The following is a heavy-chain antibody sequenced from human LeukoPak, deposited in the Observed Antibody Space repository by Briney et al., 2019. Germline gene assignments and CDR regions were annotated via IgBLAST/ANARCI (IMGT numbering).Heavy chain of an antibody. Sequence: GGSLRLSCAASGFTFSSYAMSWVRQAPGKGLEGVSAISGSGGSTYCADSVKGRFTISRDNSKNTLYLQMNSLRAEDTAVYYCAKLSSAGVLMVYGGGIDYWGQGTLVTVSS. CDR2: ISGSGGST. D-gene: IGHD2-8*01. CDR1: GFTFSSYA. CDR3: AKLSSAGVLMVYGGGIDY. J-gene: IGHJ4*02. V-gene: IGHV3-23*01.